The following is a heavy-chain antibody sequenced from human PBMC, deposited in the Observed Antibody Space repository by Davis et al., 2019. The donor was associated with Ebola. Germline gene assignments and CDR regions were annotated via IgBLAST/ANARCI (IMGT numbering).Heavy chain of an antibody. V-gene: IGHV3-23*01. J-gene: IGHJ4*02. D-gene: IGHD3/OR15-3a*01. Sequence: GGSLRLSCVTSGFTFSTYAMTWVRQAPGKGLEWVSAMSGGGDSTYYADSVKGRFTVSRDNSNNTLYLQMSRLRVEDTAVYYWAKAVWLDWLSADPLFDSWGQGTLVAVSS. CDR3: AKAVWLDWLSADPLFDS. CDR2: MSGGGDST. CDR1: GFTFSTYA.